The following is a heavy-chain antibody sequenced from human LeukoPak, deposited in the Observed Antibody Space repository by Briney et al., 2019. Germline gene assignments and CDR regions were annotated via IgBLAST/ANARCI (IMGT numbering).Heavy chain of an antibody. CDR3: ARLSGITMVRGVISRDYFDY. CDR2: IYYSGST. D-gene: IGHD3-10*01. J-gene: IGHJ4*02. V-gene: IGHV4-59*08. Sequence: SETLSLTCTVSGGSISSYYWSWIRQPPGKGLEWIGYIYYSGSTNYNPSLKSRVTISVDTSKNQFSLKLSSVTAADTAVYYCARLSGITMVRGVISRDYFDYWGQGTLVTVSS. CDR1: GGSISSYY.